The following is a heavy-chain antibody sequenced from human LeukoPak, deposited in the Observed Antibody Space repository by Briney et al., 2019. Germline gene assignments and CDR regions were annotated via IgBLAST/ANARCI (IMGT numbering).Heavy chain of an antibody. CDR3: ARGPAYSDYRASYYYYMDV. D-gene: IGHD3-16*01. CDR2: MNPNSGNT. V-gene: IGHV1-8*03. J-gene: IGHJ6*03. CDR1: RYTFSNYD. Sequence: ASVKVSYKASRYTFSNYDINGVREATGQGLEWMGWMNPNSGNTGYAQKFQGRVTITRDTSINTAYMELSSLGSEDSAVYYCARGPAYSDYRASYYYYMDVWGKGTTVTVSS.